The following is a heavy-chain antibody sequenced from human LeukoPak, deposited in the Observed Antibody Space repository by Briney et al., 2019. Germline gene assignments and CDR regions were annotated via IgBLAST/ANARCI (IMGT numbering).Heavy chain of an antibody. CDR3: ARNRVAGTHYYYGMDV. CDR1: GYSFTSYW. J-gene: IGHJ6*02. V-gene: IGHV5-51*01. CDR2: IYPADSDT. Sequence: GESLKISCKASGYSFTSYWVGWVRQMPGKGLEWMGIIYPADSDTRYGPSFQGQVTISADKSISTVFLQWSSLRASDTAMYYCARNRVAGTHYYYGMDVWGQGTTVTVSS. D-gene: IGHD6-19*01.